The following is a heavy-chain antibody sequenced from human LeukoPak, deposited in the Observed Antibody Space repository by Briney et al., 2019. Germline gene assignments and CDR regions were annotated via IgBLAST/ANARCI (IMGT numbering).Heavy chain of an antibody. V-gene: IGHV4-31*03. Sequence: SPETLSLTCTVSGGSISSGGNYWSWIRQHPGKGLEWLVYIYYSESTYYNPSLKSGVTISVDTSKNQFSLKLSSVTAADTSVYYCARARGALLRFLEWLPHYYYMDVWGKGTTVTVSS. CDR1: GGSISSGGNY. CDR2: IYYSEST. CDR3: ARARGALLRFLEWLPHYYYMDV. D-gene: IGHD3-3*01. J-gene: IGHJ6*03.